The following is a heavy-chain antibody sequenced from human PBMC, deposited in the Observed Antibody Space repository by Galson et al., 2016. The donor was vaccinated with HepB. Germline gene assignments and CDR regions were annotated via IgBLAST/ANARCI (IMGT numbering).Heavy chain of an antibody. Sequence: PALVKPTQTLTLTCTFSGFSLGPSDVGVGWIRQPPGKALEWLALIYWDDDKRYSPSLKSRLIITKDTSKNQVVLTMTNVDPADTATYFCAHRRSNNFGPGSYDFWGQGTLVTVSS. V-gene: IGHV2-5*02. J-gene: IGHJ4*02. CDR1: GFSLGPSDVG. D-gene: IGHD3-10*01. CDR2: IYWDDDK. CDR3: AHRRSNNFGPGSYDF.